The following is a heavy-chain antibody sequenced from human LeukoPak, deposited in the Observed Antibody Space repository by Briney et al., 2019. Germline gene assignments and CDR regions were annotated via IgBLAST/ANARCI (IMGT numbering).Heavy chain of an antibody. Sequence: GGSLRLSGAASGFTFSSYAMHWVRQAPGKGLEWVAVIWYDGSKKYYVDSVKGRFTISRDNSKNTLYLQMNSLRAEDTAVYYCARRDGDNDRGFDYWGQGTLVTVSS. CDR1: GFTFSSYA. V-gene: IGHV3-33*01. D-gene: IGHD4-23*01. CDR2: IWYDGSKK. J-gene: IGHJ4*02. CDR3: ARRDGDNDRGFDY.